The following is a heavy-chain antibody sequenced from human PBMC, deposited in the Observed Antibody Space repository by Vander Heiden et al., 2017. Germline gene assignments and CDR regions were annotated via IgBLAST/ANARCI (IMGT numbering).Heavy chain of an antibody. Sequence: EVQLLESGGGLVQPGGSLGPSCAASAFPFSSYAMSWVRQAPGKGLEWVSAISGSGGSTYYADSVKGRFTISRDNSKNTLYLQMNSLRAEDTAVYYCAKDGDVDTVPSGYWGQGTLVTVSS. CDR2: ISGSGGST. J-gene: IGHJ4*02. CDR3: AKDGDVDTVPSGY. D-gene: IGHD5-18*01. V-gene: IGHV3-23*01. CDR1: AFPFSSYA.